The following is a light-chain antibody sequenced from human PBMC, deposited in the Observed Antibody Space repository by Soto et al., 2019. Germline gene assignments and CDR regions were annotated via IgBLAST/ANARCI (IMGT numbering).Light chain of an antibody. CDR1: QSVSSSY. V-gene: IGKV3-20*01. J-gene: IGKJ4*01. CDR2: GAS. CDR3: QQYASSPLT. Sequence: EIVLTQSPGTLSLSPGERATLSCRASQSVSSSYLAWYQQKPGQAPRLLIYGASSRATGIPDRSSGSGSGTDFTLTISRLEPEDFAVYYCQQYASSPLTFGGGTKVEIK.